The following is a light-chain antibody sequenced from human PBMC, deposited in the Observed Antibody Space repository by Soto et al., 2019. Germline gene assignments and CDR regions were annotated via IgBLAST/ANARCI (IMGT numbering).Light chain of an antibody. CDR2: EVS. CDR3: SSYTARDTP. V-gene: IGLV2-14*01. Sequence: QSVLTQHASVSGSPGQSITISCTGTSSDVGAYNFVSWYQQFPGKAPKLIIYEVSKRPSGVSNRFSGSKSGNTASLTISGLQAEDEADYYCSSYTARDTPLGTGTKLTVL. J-gene: IGLJ1*01. CDR1: SSDVGAYNF.